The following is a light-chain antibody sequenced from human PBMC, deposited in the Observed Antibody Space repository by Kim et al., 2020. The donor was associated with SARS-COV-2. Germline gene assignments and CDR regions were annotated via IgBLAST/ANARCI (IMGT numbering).Light chain of an antibody. CDR2: GKD. CDR1: SLTRYY. Sequence: SSELTQDPTVSVALGQTVRITCQGDSLTRYYVGWYQQKPGQAPVLVMYGKDNRPSWIPDRFSGSSSGNTASLTITGAQAEDEADYYCNSRDSSGTHVLFGGGTKLTVL. V-gene: IGLV3-19*01. J-gene: IGLJ3*02. CDR3: NSRDSSGTHVL.